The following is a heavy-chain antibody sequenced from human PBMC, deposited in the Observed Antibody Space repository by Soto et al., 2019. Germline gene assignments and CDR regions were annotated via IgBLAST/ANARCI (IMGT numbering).Heavy chain of an antibody. CDR2: IYHSGST. CDR1: GGSISSSNW. CDR3: ARVTASIAALFDY. D-gene: IGHD6-6*01. J-gene: IGHJ4*01. Sequence: PSETLSVTCAVSGGSISSSNWWSWVRQPPGKGLEWIGEIYHSGSTNYNPSLKSRVTISVDKSKNQFSLKLSSVTAADTAVYYCARVTASIAALFDYWGHGTLVTVSS. V-gene: IGHV4-4*02.